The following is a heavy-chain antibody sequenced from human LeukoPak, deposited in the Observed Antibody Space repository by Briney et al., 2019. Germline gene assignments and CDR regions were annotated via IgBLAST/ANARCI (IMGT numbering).Heavy chain of an antibody. CDR2: ISYDGSNK. Sequence: GGSLRLSCAASGFTFSSYAMHWVRQAPGKGLEWVAVISYDGSNKYYADSVKGRFTISRDNSKNTLYLQMNSLRAEDTAVYYCARDTFPDHWGQGTLVTVSS. CDR3: ARDTFPDH. V-gene: IGHV3-30*04. CDR1: GFTFSSYA. D-gene: IGHD2-21*01. J-gene: IGHJ4*02.